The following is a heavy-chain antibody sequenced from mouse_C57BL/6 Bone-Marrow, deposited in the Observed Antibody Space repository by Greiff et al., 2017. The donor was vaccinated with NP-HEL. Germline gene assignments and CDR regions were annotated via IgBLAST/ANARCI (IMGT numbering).Heavy chain of an antibody. CDR1: GFTFSDYG. CDR2: ISSGSSTI. CDR3: ARGVVAY. J-gene: IGHJ3*01. Sequence: EVQLQESGGGLVKPGGSLKLSCAASGFTFSDYGMHWVRQAPEKGLGWVAYISSGSSTIYYADTVKGRFTISRDNAKNTLFLQMTSLRSEDTAMYYCARGVVAYWGQGTLVTVSA. V-gene: IGHV5-17*01.